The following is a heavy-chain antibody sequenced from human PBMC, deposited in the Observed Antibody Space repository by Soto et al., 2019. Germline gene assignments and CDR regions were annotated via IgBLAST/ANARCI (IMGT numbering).Heavy chain of an antibody. Sequence: GGSLRLSCAACGFTFDDYTMHGVRQAPGKGLEWVSLISWDGGSTYYADSVKGRFTISRDNSKNSLYLQMNSLRTEDTALYYCAKDLNGNPHNWNDECCGMDVWGQGTTVTVSS. CDR1: GFTFDDYT. CDR3: AKDLNGNPHNWNDECCGMDV. J-gene: IGHJ6*02. V-gene: IGHV3-43*01. D-gene: IGHD1-20*01. CDR2: ISWDGGST.